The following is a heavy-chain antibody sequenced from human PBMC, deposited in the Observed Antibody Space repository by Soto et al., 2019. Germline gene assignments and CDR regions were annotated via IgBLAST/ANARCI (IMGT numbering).Heavy chain of an antibody. Sequence: ASVKVSCKASGYTFTGYYMHWVRQAPGQGLEWMGWINPNSGGTNYAQKFQGWVTMTRDTSISTAYMELSRLRSDDTAVYYCARADTYYDSSGHAFDIWGQGTMVTVSS. CDR1: GYTFTGYY. D-gene: IGHD3-22*01. CDR3: ARADTYYDSSGHAFDI. J-gene: IGHJ3*02. V-gene: IGHV1-2*04. CDR2: INPNSGGT.